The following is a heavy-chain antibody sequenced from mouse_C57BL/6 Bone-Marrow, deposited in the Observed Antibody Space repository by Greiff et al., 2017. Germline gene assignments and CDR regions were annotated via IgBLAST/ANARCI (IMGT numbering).Heavy chain of an antibody. CDR1: GFTFSSYA. CDR2: ISDGGSYT. V-gene: IGHV5-4*01. J-gene: IGHJ1*03. CDR3: GREHYGSSPDV. Sequence: EVKLVESGGGLVKPGGSLKLSCAASGFTFSSYAMSWVRQTPEKRLEWVATISDGGSYTYYPDNVNGRFTISRDNAKNNLYLQMSHLESEDTAMYYGGREHYGSSPDVWGTGTTVTVSA. D-gene: IGHD1-1*01.